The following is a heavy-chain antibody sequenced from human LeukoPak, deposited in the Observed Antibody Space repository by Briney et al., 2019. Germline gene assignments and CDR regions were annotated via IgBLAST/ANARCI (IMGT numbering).Heavy chain of an antibody. CDR2: INPNSGGT. CDR1: GYTFTGYY. D-gene: IGHD2-2*01. Sequence: ASVKVSCKASGYTFTGYYMHWVRQAPGQGLEWMGWINPNSGGTNYAQKFQGRVTMTRDTSISTAYMELSRLRSDDTAVYYCARENCSSTSCYAVFDLWGGGTLVTVSS. V-gene: IGHV1-2*02. J-gene: IGHJ2*01. CDR3: ARENCSSTSCYAVFDL.